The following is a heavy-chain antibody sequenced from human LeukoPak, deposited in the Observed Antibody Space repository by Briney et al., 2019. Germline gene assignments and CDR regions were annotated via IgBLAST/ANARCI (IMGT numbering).Heavy chain of an antibody. CDR2: INPTGDYT. CDR1: GDTFTRHW. CDR3: ARDHSIDDKSWWLDP. V-gene: IGHV1-46*01. Sequence: ASVKVSCKTSGDTFTRHWMHWIRQGPGQGLEWMGVINPTGDYTMYAQKFQGRVIVTRDMSSNTDYMELGSLRSDDTAVYYCARDHSIDDKSWWLDPWGQGTLVTVSS. D-gene: IGHD1-1*01. J-gene: IGHJ5*02.